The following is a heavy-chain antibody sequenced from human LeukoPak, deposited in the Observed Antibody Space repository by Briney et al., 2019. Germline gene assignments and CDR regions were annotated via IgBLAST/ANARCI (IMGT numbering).Heavy chain of an antibody. CDR2: INSDGSTT. CDR3: ARSYGDYEGHAFDI. J-gene: IGHJ3*02. D-gene: IGHD4-17*01. CDR1: GFTFSDYW. V-gene: IGHV3-74*01. Sequence: QSGGSLRLSCAASGFTFSDYWMHWVRQAPGKGLVWVSRINSDGSTTNYADSVKGRFTISRDNSKNTLYLRMNSLRAEDTAVYYCARSYGDYEGHAFDIWGQGTMVTVSS.